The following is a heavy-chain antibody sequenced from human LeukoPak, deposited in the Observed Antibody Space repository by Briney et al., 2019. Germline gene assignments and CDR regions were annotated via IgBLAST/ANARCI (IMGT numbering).Heavy chain of an antibody. Sequence: ASVKVSCKASGYTFTGYYMHWVRQAPGQGLEWMGWINPNSGGTNYAQKFQGRVTMTRDTSISTAYMELSRLRSDDTAVYYCARTYDFWSQPDDAFDIWGQGTMVTVSS. V-gene: IGHV1-2*02. J-gene: IGHJ3*02. CDR2: INPNSGGT. CDR1: GYTFTGYY. D-gene: IGHD3-3*01. CDR3: ARTYDFWSQPDDAFDI.